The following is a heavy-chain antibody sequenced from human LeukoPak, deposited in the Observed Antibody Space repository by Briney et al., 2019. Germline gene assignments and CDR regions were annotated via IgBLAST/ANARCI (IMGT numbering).Heavy chain of an antibody. J-gene: IGHJ6*02. CDR1: GFTFSSYA. D-gene: IGHD3-22*01. V-gene: IGHV3-30-3*01. CDR3: AKVDYYDSSGYADYYYGMDV. Sequence: GGSLRLSCAASGFTFSSYAMHWVRQAPGKGLEWVAVISYDGSNKYYADSVKGRFTISRDNSKNTLYLQMNSLRAEDTAVYYCAKVDYYDSSGYADYYYGMDVWGQGTTVTVSS. CDR2: ISYDGSNK.